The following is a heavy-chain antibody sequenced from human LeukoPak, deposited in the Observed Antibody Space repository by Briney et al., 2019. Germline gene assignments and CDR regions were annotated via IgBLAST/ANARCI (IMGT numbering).Heavy chain of an antibody. D-gene: IGHD5-12*01. CDR3: GSVATIRSGFDY. CDR2: IYYSGST. J-gene: IGHJ4*02. Sequence: PSETLSLTCTVSGGSVSSGSYYWSWIRQPPGKGLEWIGYIYYSGSTNYNPSLKSRVTISVDTSKNQFSLQLSSVTAADTAVYYCGSVATIRSGFDYWGQGTLVTVSS. CDR1: GGSVSSGSYY. V-gene: IGHV4-61*01.